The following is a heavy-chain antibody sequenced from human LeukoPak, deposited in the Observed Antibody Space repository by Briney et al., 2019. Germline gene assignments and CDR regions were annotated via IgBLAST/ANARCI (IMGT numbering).Heavy chain of an antibody. V-gene: IGHV3-23*01. D-gene: IGHD3-22*01. CDR3: AKVPYDSSGYYYFDY. CDR1: GFTFSSYS. J-gene: IGHJ4*02. Sequence: PGGSLRLSCAASGFTFSSYSMSWVRQAPGKGLEWVSAIGGSGGSTYYADSVKGRFTISRDNSKNTLYLQMNSLRAEDTAVYYCAKVPYDSSGYYYFDYWGQGTLVTVSS. CDR2: IGGSGGST.